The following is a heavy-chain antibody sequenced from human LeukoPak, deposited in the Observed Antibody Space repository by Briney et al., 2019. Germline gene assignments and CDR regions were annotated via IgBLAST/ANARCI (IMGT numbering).Heavy chain of an antibody. V-gene: IGHV4-39*01. CDR1: GGSISSSNSY. D-gene: IGHD2-21*01. Sequence: SETLSLTCTVSGGSISSSNSYWGWIRQPPRKGLEWIGTLSYSGSTYYNPSLKSRITISVDTSKSQFSLRLSSVTAADTALYYCARHIQGANVCDYWGQGTLVTVPS. CDR2: LSYSGST. CDR3: ARHIQGANVCDY. J-gene: IGHJ4*02.